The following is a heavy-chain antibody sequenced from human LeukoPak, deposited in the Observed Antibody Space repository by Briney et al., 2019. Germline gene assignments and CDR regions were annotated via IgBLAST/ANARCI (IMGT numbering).Heavy chain of an antibody. CDR3: ARAGLIAVAGTVDAFDI. V-gene: IGHV3-20*04. Sequence: GGSLRLSCAASGFTFDDYGMSWVRQAPGKGLEWVSGINWNGGNTGYADSVKGRFTISRDNAKNSLYLQMNSLRAEDTAVYYCARAGLIAVAGTVDAFDIWGQGTMVTVSS. CDR2: INWNGGNT. J-gene: IGHJ3*02. CDR1: GFTFDDYG. D-gene: IGHD6-19*01.